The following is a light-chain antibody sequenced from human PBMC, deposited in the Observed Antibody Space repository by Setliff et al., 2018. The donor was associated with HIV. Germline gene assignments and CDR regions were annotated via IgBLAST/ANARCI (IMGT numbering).Light chain of an antibody. CDR3: QQRSNWPT. Sequence: EIVLTQSPGTLSLSPGERATLSCRASQSVGSSYLAWYQQKPGQAPRLLIYAASSRAAGIPDRFSGSVSGTDFTLTISRLEPEDFAVYYCQQRSNWPTFGQGTK. V-gene: IGKV3D-20*02. CDR2: AAS. CDR1: QSVGSSY. J-gene: IGKJ1*01.